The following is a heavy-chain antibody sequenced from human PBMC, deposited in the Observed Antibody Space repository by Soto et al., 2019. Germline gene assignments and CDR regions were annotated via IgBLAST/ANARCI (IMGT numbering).Heavy chain of an antibody. Sequence: GGSLRLSCAVSGFTFTDHAMTWVRQAPGKGLEWVSTTSNNGDRTFYADSVKGRFTVSTDRTNNTLYLQMNSLRADDTAVYFCARPPLYSNGGYFDSWGQGTLVTVSS. CDR1: GFTFTDHA. D-gene: IGHD6-19*01. V-gene: IGHV3-23*01. CDR2: TSNNGDRT. CDR3: ARPPLYSNGGYFDS. J-gene: IGHJ4*02.